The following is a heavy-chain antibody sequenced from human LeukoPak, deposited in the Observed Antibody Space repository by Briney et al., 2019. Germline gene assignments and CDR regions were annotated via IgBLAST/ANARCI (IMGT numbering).Heavy chain of an antibody. V-gene: IGHV1-46*01. CDR2: INPSGGST. CDR3: ARDAIAVAGTGAFDI. CDR1: GYTLSSYY. D-gene: IGHD6-19*01. J-gene: IGHJ3*02. Sequence: GASVKVSCKASGYTLSSYYMHWLRQAPGQGLEWMGIINPSGGSTSYAQKFQGRVTMTRDTSTSTVYMELSSLRSEDTAVYYCARDAIAVAGTGAFDIWGQGTMVTVSS.